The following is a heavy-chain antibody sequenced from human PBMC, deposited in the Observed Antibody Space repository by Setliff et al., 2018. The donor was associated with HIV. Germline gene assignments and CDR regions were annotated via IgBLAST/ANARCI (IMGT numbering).Heavy chain of an antibody. CDR2: IIPIFGTV. CDR1: GGTFSSYA. Sequence: SVKVSCKASGGTFSSYAISWVRQAPGQGLEWMGGIIPIFGTVKYAQKFQGRVTMTEDTSTDTAYMELSSLRSEDTAVYYCVRVTADRTNYYYYMDVWDKGTTVTVSS. V-gene: IGHV1-69*06. CDR3: VRVTADRTNYYYYMDV. D-gene: IGHD4-17*01. J-gene: IGHJ6*03.